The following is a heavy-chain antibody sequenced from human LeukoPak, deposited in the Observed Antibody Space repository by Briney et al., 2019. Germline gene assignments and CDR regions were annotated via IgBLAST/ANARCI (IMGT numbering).Heavy chain of an antibody. V-gene: IGHV3-23*01. Sequence: GGSLRLSCAASGFTFSTYAMSWVRQAPGKGLEWVSAINNSGGRTYYADSVRGRFTISRDNSKNTLYLQMNSLKTEDTAVYYCTTEDLMVADYYYYGMDVWGQGTTVTVSS. CDR1: GFTFSTYA. CDR3: TTEDLMVADYYYYGMDV. D-gene: IGHD6-19*01. J-gene: IGHJ6*02. CDR2: INNSGGRT.